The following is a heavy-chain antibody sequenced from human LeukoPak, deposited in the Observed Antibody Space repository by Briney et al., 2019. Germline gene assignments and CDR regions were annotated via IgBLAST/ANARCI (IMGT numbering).Heavy chain of an antibody. CDR1: GFTFSSYS. D-gene: IGHD3-22*01. CDR2: ISSSSSYI. Sequence: PGGSLRLSCAASGFTFSSYSMNWVRQAPGKGLECVSSISSSSSYIYYAHSVKGRFTISRDNAKNSLYLKMNSLRAEDTAVYYCARGETYYYDSSGYYSDWGQGTLVTVSS. CDR3: ARGETYYYDSSGYYSD. J-gene: IGHJ4*02. V-gene: IGHV3-21*01.